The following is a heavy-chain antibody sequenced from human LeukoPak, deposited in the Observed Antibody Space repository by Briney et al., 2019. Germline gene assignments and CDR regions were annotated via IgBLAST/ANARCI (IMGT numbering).Heavy chain of an antibody. CDR3: GSYYDGNSGGFDY. J-gene: IGHJ4*02. V-gene: IGHV3-72*01. CDR2: ARNKANSYTT. Sequence: GGSLRLSCAASGFTFSDHYMDWVRQPPGKCLEWVRRARNKANSYTTAYAASVKGRFTISRDDSKNSLYLQMNSLKTEDTAVYYCGSYYDGNSGGFDYWGQGTLVTVSS. CDR1: GFTFSDHY. D-gene: IGHD4-23*01.